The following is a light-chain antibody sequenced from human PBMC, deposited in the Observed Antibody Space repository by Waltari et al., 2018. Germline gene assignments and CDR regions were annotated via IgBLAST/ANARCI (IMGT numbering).Light chain of an antibody. V-gene: IGKV3-20*01. CDR3: QQHGTLPAT. Sequence: EIVLTQSPGTASLSPGERVTLSCRASQTVGSSSLAWYQQKPGQAPRLVNYPESRGAPCNPDRFSGSGFWADFSLTISRLEPEDFAVYYCQQHGTLPATFGQGTKVEIK. J-gene: IGKJ1*01. CDR1: QTVGSSS. CDR2: PES.